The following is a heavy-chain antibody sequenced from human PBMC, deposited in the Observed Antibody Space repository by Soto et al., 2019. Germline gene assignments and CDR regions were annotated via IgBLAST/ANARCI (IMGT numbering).Heavy chain of an antibody. Sequence: GGSLRLSCAASGFTFSGYWMSWVRQAPGKGLEWVANIKQDGSEKYYVDSVKGRFTISRDNAKNSLYLQMNSLRAEDTAVYYCARXYSSWSRVYYYYYGMDVWGQGTTVTVSS. V-gene: IGHV3-7*01. D-gene: IGHD6-6*01. J-gene: IGHJ6*02. CDR3: ARXYSSWSRVYYYYYGMDV. CDR1: GFTFSGYW. CDR2: IKQDGSEK.